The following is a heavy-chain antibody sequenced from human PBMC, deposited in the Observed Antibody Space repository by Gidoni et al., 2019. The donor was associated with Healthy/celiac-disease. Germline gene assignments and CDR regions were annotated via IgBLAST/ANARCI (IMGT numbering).Heavy chain of an antibody. D-gene: IGHD6-6*01. V-gene: IGHV4-59*08. CDR2: IYYSGST. CDR1: GGSISSYY. J-gene: IGHJ4*02. Sequence: QVQLQESGPGLVKPSETLSLTCTVSGGSISSYYWSWIRQPPGKGLEWIGYIYYSGSTNYNPSLKSRVTISVDTSKNQFSLKLSSVTAADTAVYYCARRPSSSSYYFDYWGQGTLVTVSS. CDR3: ARRPSSSSYYFDY.